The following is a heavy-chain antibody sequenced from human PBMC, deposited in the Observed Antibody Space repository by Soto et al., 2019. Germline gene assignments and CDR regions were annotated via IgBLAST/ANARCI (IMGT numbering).Heavy chain of an antibody. J-gene: IGHJ4*02. CDR1: GFTFGDSA. V-gene: IGHV3-73*01. CDR3: TRHLGDW. CDR2: IRSKPNNYAT. Sequence: EVQLVESGGGLVQPGGSLKLSCAASGFTFGDSAMHWVRQASGKGLEWVGRIRSKPNNYATAYAASVTGRFTISRDDSKNAAYLQMDGLKSEDTAVYYCTRHLGDWWGQGTLVTVSS.